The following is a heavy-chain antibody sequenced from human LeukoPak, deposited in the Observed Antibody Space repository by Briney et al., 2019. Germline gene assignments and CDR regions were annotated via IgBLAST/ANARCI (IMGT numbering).Heavy chain of an antibody. D-gene: IGHD3-22*01. CDR1: GGTFSSYT. V-gene: IGHV1-69*04. J-gene: IGHJ5*02. CDR2: IIPILGIA. Sequence: ASVKVSCKASGGTFSSYTISWVRQAPGQGREWMGRIIPILGIANYAQKFQGRVTITADKSTCTAYMELRSLRSEAPAVYYCARDLVDDRSGYGETWFDPWGQGTLVTVSS. CDR3: ARDLVDDRSGYGETWFDP.